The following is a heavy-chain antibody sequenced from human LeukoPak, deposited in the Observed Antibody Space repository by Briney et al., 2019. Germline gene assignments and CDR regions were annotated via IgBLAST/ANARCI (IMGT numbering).Heavy chain of an antibody. Sequence: GRSLRLSCAASGFTFSSYGIHWVRQAPGKGLEWVAVIWYDRSNEYYADSVKGRFTVSRDNSKNTLYLQMNSLRAEGTATYYCARDSDYWELLGDAFDAWGQGAMVFVSS. CDR2: IWYDRSNE. CDR3: ARDSDYWELLGDAFDA. CDR1: GFTFSSYG. V-gene: IGHV3-33*01. J-gene: IGHJ3*01. D-gene: IGHD1-26*01.